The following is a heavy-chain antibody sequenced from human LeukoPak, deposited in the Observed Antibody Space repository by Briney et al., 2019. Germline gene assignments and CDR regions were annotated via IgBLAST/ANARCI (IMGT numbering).Heavy chain of an antibody. CDR3: ARAAYSSTWYSRYFDL. D-gene: IGHD6-13*01. Sequence: PGGSLRLSCAASGFTFSRYWMSWVRQAPGKGLEWVANIKQDGSEKYYVDSVKGRFTISRDTSKHTLYLQMNSLRAGDTAVYYCARAAYSSTWYSRYFDLWGRGTLVTVSS. CDR2: IKQDGSEK. V-gene: IGHV3-7*01. CDR1: GFTFSRYW. J-gene: IGHJ2*01.